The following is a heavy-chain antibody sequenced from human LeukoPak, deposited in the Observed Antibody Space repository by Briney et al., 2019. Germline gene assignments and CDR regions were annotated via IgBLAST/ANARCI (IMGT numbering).Heavy chain of an antibody. CDR3: ARNTPTYSTPDH. CDR1: GFTFSSYS. Sequence: PGGSLRLSGGASGFTFSSYSMTWVRQAPGKGLEWVSYISSSASTIYYADSVKGRFIISRDNAKNSLYLQMNSLRDEDTAVYYCARNTPTYSTPDHWGQGTLVTVSS. J-gene: IGHJ4*02. D-gene: IGHD6-13*01. CDR2: ISSSASTI. V-gene: IGHV3-48*02.